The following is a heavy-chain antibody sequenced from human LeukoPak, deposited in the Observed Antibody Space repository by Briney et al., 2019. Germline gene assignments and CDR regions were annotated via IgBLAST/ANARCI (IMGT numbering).Heavy chain of an antibody. CDR3: ARHVLRRTDSSGWYDDDY. Sequence: SETLSLTCTVSGGSISSYYWSWIRQPPGKGLEWIGYIYYSGSTNYNPSLKSRVTISVDTSKNQFSLKLSSVTAADTAVYYCARHVLRRTDSSGWYDDDYWGQGTLVTVSS. D-gene: IGHD6-13*01. CDR1: GGSISSYY. J-gene: IGHJ4*02. V-gene: IGHV4-59*08. CDR2: IYYSGST.